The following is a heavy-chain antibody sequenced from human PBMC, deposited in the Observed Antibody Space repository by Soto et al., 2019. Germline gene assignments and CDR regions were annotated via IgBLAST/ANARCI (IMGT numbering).Heavy chain of an antibody. CDR3: ARDSLQWLEYSFDP. CDR1: GYTFTSYG. D-gene: IGHD6-19*01. V-gene: IGHV1-18*04. J-gene: IGHJ5*02. Sequence: GASVKVSCKASGYTFTSYGISWVRQAPGQGLEWMGWISAYNGNTNYAQKLQGRVTMTTDTSTSTAYMELRSLRSDDTAVYYCARDSLQWLEYSFDPWGQGTLVTVSS. CDR2: ISAYNGNT.